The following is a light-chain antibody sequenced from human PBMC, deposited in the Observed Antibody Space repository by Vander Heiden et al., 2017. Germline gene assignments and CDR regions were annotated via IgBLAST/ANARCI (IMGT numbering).Light chain of an antibody. CDR1: SGHSSYA. J-gene: IGLJ3*02. Sequence: QAVVTQTPSASASLGAPVKLTCTLNSGHSSYAIAWHQQQPEKGPRYLMKVHSDGSHSKGDGIPDRFSGSSSGAERYLTISSLQSEDEADYYCQTWGAGIWVFGGGTKLTVL. CDR2: VHSDGSH. V-gene: IGLV4-69*02. CDR3: QTWGAGIWV.